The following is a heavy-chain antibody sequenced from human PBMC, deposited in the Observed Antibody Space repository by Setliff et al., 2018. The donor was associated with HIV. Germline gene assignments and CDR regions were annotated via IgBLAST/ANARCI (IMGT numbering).Heavy chain of an antibody. CDR2: INPSSGST. CDR3: ARGVLDGSGYYPLIDY. CDR1: GYTFTSYY. V-gene: IGHV1-46*01. D-gene: IGHD3-22*01. J-gene: IGHJ4*02. Sequence: GASVKVSCKASGYTFTSYYMHWVRQAPGQGLEWMGIINPSSGSTTYAQKFQGRVTMTRDTSTSTVYMELSSLRSEDTAVYYCARGVLDGSGYYPLIDYWGQGTLVTVSS.